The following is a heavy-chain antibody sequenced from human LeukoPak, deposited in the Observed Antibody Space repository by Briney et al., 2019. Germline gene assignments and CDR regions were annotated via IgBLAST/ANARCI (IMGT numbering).Heavy chain of an antibody. CDR2: IYSGGST. Sequence: GGSLRLSCAASGFTVSSNYMSWVRQAPGKGLEWVSVIYSGGSTYYADSVKGRFTISRDNSKNTLYLQMNSLRAEDTAVYYCARMPDSSGWKGSLDYWGQGTLVTVSS. J-gene: IGHJ4*02. CDR3: ARMPDSSGWKGSLDY. V-gene: IGHV3-53*01. CDR1: GFTVSSNY. D-gene: IGHD6-19*01.